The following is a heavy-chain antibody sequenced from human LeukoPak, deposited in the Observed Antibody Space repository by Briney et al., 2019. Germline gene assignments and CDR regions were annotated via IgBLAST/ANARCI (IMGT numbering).Heavy chain of an antibody. CDR1: GFTFSAYA. Sequence: GGSLRLSCEASGFTFSAYAMTWVRQAPGKGLEWVSTISGSGFGTYYADSVKGRFTISRDNSKNTLYLQMNSLRADDTAVYYCAKKSMAAGGQNWFDPWGQGTLVTVSS. V-gene: IGHV3-23*01. CDR2: ISGSGFGT. D-gene: IGHD6-13*01. CDR3: AKKSMAAGGQNWFDP. J-gene: IGHJ5*02.